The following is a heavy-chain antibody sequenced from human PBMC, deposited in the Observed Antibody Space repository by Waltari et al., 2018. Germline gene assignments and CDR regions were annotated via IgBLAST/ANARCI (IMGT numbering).Heavy chain of an antibody. CDR2: IYHSGST. J-gene: IGHJ5*02. V-gene: IGHV4-4*02. CDR1: GGSISSSNW. D-gene: IGHD3-3*01. Sequence: QVQLQESGPGLVKPSGTLSLTCAVSGGSISSSNWWSWVRQPPGKGLEWIGEIYHSGSTNYNPSLKSRVTISVDKSKNQFSLKLSSVTAADTAVYYCARVGAYYDFWSGYSWFDPWGQGTLVTVSS. CDR3: ARVGAYYDFWSGYSWFDP.